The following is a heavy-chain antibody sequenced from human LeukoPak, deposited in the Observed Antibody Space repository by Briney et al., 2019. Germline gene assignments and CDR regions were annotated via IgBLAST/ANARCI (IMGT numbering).Heavy chain of an antibody. V-gene: IGHV4-59*01. J-gene: IGHJ4*02. Sequence: PSETLSLTCTVSVGSLSSYYWSSIRQPPGKGVEWIGYIYYSGSTNYNPPLKSRVTISVDTSKNQFSLTLTSVTAAGRAVYYCARGSSGRDYWGQGTLVTVSS. CDR2: IYYSGST. CDR1: VGSLSSYY. CDR3: ARGSSGRDY. D-gene: IGHD6-19*01.